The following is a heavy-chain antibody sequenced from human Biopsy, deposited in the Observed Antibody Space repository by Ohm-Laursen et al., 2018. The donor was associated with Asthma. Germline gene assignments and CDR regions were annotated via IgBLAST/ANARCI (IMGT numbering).Heavy chain of an antibody. V-gene: IGHV4-31*03. Sequence: SETLSLTCSVSGAAISRGGYYWSWIRQPPGKGLEWIGYIYTDGSTDYNPSLKSRLSMSVDTSMNQFSLKLTSVTAADTAVYFCARGAGSAWSSGLDAFDFWGHGTMVTVSS. D-gene: IGHD6-19*01. CDR1: GAAISRGGYY. J-gene: IGHJ3*01. CDR3: ARGAGSAWSSGLDAFDF. CDR2: IYTDGST.